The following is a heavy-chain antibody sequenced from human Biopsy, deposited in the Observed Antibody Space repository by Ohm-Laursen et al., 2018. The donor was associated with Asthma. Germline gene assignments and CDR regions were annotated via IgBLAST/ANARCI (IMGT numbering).Heavy chain of an antibody. Sequence: ASVKVSCKTSDYTFNSAGITWVRQAPGQGLEWMGWNSVYNGNTKVAQKLQDRVTMITDTSTSTAYMELRSLRSDDTAVYFCARAVDYSHYYGIDVWGQGTTVTVS. V-gene: IGHV1-18*01. CDR1: DYTFNSAG. CDR3: ARAVDYSHYYGIDV. D-gene: IGHD3-10*01. J-gene: IGHJ6*02. CDR2: NSVYNGNT.